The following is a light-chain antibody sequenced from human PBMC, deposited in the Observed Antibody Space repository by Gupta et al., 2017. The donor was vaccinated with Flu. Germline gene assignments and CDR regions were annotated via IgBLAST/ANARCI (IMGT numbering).Light chain of an antibody. J-gene: IGLJ1*01. CDR1: SSDVGSYNR. Sequence: QSALTQPPSVSGSPGPSVTISCTGTSSDVGSYNRVSWYQQPPGTAPKLMIYEVSNRPSGVPDRFSGSKSGNTASLTISGLQAEDEADYYCSLYTSSSTLGYVFGTGTKVTVL. V-gene: IGLV2-18*01. CDR2: EVS. CDR3: SLYTSSSTLGYV.